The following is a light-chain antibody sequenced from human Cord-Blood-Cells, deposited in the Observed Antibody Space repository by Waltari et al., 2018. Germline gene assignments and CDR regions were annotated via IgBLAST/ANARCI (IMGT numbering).Light chain of an antibody. CDR3: GTWDSSLSAGV. V-gene: IGLV1-51*02. CDR1: SYNIGNNY. CDR2: EIT. Sequence: QSVLTQPPSVSVAPGQKVTISCSGSSYNIGNNYVSWYQQRLGTAPKLLIYEITKRPSGIPERFSGSTAGTSGTLCITGRQTGDEADYYCGTWDSSLSAGVCGTGTKVTVL. J-gene: IGLJ1*01.